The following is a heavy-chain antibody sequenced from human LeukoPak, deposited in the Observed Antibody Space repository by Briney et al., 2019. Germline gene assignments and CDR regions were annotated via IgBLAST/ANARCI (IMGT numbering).Heavy chain of an antibody. V-gene: IGHV4-39*01. CDR3: ARVGSTWSYYFDY. D-gene: IGHD3-10*01. J-gene: IGHJ4*02. Sequence: PSETLSLTCTVSGGSISSSSYYWGWIRQPPGKGLEWIGSIYYSGSTYYNPSLKSRVTISVDTSKNQFSLKLNSVTAADTAIYFCARVGSTWSYYFDYWGQGTLATVSS. CDR2: IYYSGST. CDR1: GGSISSSSYY.